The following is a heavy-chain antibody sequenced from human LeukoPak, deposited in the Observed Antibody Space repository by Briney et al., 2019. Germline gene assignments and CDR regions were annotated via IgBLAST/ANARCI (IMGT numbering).Heavy chain of an antibody. J-gene: IGHJ4*02. CDR3: ARDTPTTGTRYFDY. D-gene: IGHD1-1*01. V-gene: IGHV3-66*01. CDR2: MYSDGNT. Sequence: PGGSLRLSCAASGFTVSSNYMIWVRQAPGKGLKWVSVMYSDGNTNYVDSVKGRFTISRDNSKNTLYLQMSSLRVEDTAVYYCARDTPTTGTRYFDYWGQGTLVTVSS. CDR1: GFTVSSNY.